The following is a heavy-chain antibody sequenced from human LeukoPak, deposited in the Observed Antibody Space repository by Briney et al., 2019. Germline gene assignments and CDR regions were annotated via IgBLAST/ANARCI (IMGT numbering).Heavy chain of an antibody. D-gene: IGHD1-26*01. V-gene: IGHV4-61*01. CDR1: GGSISSGSDY. CDR2: IYYSWSA. J-gene: IGHJ4*02. CDR3: ARDPTIVGASDY. Sequence: SQTLSLTCTVSGGSISSGSDYWSWIRQPPGKGLEWIGYIYYSWSANYNPSLKSRVTISVETSKNQFSLKLSSVTAADTAVYYCARDPTIVGASDYWGQGTLVTVSS.